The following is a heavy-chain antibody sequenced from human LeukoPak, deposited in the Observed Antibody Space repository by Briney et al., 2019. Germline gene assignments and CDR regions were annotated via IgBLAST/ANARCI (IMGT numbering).Heavy chain of an antibody. D-gene: IGHD6-19*01. Sequence: GRSLRLSCAASGFTFSSYAMHWVRQAPGKGLEWVAFIRYDGSNKYYADSVKGRFTISRDNSKNTLYLQMNSLRAEDTAVYYCAKDRQWLVGYDYWGQGTLVTVSS. J-gene: IGHJ4*02. CDR1: GFTFSSYA. V-gene: IGHV3-30*02. CDR2: IRYDGSNK. CDR3: AKDRQWLVGYDY.